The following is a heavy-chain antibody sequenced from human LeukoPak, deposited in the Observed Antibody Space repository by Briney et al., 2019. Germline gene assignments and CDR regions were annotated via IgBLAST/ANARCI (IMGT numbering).Heavy chain of an antibody. Sequence: GGSLRLSCAASGFTFSSYWMHWVRQAPGKGLEWVSSISSSSSYIYYADSVKGRFTISRDNAKNSLYLQMNSLRAEDTAVYYCAGDRVGATVWLVDAFDIWGQGTMVTVSS. CDR3: AGDRVGATVWLVDAFDI. CDR1: GFTFSSYW. CDR2: ISSSSSYI. D-gene: IGHD1-26*01. V-gene: IGHV3-21*01. J-gene: IGHJ3*02.